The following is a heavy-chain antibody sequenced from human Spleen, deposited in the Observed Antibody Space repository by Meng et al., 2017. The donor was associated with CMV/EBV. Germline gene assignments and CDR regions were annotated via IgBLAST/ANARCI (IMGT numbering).Heavy chain of an antibody. J-gene: IGHJ6*02. D-gene: IGHD2-15*01. CDR1: GGTLSNYG. V-gene: IGHV1-69*05. Sequence: SVKVSCKASGGTLSNYGISWVRQAPGQGLEWMGGIIPIFGTANYAQKFQGRVTITTDESTSTAYMELSSLRSEDTAVYYCARNSRSWGILFPRDPMYYGMDVWGQGTTVTVSS. CDR2: IIPIFGTA. CDR3: ARNSRSWGILFPRDPMYYGMDV.